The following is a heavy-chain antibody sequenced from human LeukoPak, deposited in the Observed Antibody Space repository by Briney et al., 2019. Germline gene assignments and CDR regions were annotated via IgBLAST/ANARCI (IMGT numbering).Heavy chain of an antibody. CDR2: IYYSGST. Sequence: KPSETLSLTCTVSGGSISSGGYYWSWIRQHPGKGLEWIGYIYYSGSTYYNPSLKSRVTISVDTSKTQFSLKLSSVTAADTAVYYCARDLAAGAGYFDYWGQGTLVTVSS. V-gene: IGHV4-31*03. CDR1: GGSISSGGYY. D-gene: IGHD6-25*01. J-gene: IGHJ4*02. CDR3: ARDLAAGAGYFDY.